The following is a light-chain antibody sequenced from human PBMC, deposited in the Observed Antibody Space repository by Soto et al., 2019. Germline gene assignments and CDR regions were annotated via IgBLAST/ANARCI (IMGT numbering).Light chain of an antibody. CDR2: KAT. J-gene: IGKJ4*01. Sequence: DIQLTQSPSTVPASVGDRVTITCRAAESITKYLAWYQQKPGKAPKLLIHKATTLQNGVPPRFSGSGFGTEFTLTIYGLQPDDFATYFCQQYSSYVTFGGGNKVEIK. CDR3: QQYSSYVT. V-gene: IGKV1-5*03. CDR1: ESITKY.